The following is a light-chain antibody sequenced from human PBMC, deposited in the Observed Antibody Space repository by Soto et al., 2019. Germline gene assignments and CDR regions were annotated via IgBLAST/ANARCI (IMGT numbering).Light chain of an antibody. Sequence: EIVLTQSPGTLSLSPGERATLSCRASQSVSGSYLAWYQLKPGQAPRLLIYAASTRATGIPDRFSGSGSGTDFTLTISRLETEDFAVYSCQQYDTSVITFGQGTRLEIK. CDR2: AAS. CDR1: QSVSGSY. CDR3: QQYDTSVIT. J-gene: IGKJ5*01. V-gene: IGKV3-20*01.